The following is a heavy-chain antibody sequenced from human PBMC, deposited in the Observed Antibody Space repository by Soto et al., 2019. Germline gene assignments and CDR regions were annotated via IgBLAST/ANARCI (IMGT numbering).Heavy chain of an antibody. CDR1: GCTFSSYA. Sequence: GGSLRLSCASSGCTFSSYAMHWVRQAPGKGLEWVAVIWYDGSNKYYADSVKGRFTISRDNSKNTLYLQMNSLRAEDTAVYYCARGCDIVAYRQHGDYGMDVWGQGTTVTVSS. CDR3: ARGCDIVAYRQHGDYGMDV. J-gene: IGHJ6*02. D-gene: IGHD5-12*01. CDR2: IWYDGSNK. V-gene: IGHV3-33*08.